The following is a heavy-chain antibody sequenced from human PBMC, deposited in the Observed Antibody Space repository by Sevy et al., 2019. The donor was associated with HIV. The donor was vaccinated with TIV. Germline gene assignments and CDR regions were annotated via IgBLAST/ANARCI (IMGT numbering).Heavy chain of an antibody. CDR2: ISYDGTNK. V-gene: IGHV3-30-3*01. Sequence: GGSLRLSCAASGFTFRSYAMYWVRQAPGKGLEWVAVISYDGTNKYYADSLKGRFTISRDNSKNTLYLQMTSLRPEDTAVYYCARSWLREGGYCFDYWGQGTLVTVSS. D-gene: IGHD5-12*01. CDR3: ARSWLREGGYCFDY. CDR1: GFTFRSYA. J-gene: IGHJ4*02.